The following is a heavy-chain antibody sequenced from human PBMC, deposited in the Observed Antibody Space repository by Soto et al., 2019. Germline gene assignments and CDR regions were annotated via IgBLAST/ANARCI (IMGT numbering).Heavy chain of an antibody. CDR2: INPSGDTT. J-gene: IGHJ6*02. Sequence: QVQLVQSGAEMKKPGASVKVSCKASAYTFTSYYMHWVRQAPGQGLEWMGIINPSGDTTSYARRFQVRVIMSSVTSTSTVYMALSSLRSEGTAVYYCARDRCPRRNCYFADGMDVCGQGTTVTGSS. V-gene: IGHV1-46*01. CDR1: AYTFTSYY. CDR3: ARDRCPRRNCYFADGMDV. D-gene: IGHD2-21*02.